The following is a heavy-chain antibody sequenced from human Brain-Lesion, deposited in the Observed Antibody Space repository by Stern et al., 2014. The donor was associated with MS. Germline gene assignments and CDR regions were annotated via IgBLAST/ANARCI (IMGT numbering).Heavy chain of an antibody. D-gene: IGHD4-11*01. V-gene: IGHV4-30-4*01. J-gene: IGHJ4*02. Sequence: VQLLESGPGLVKPSQTLSLTCTVSGGSINSGDYHWTWIRQPPGKGLEWIGFITYSGTTYYKPSLQRRLTISVDTSKNQFSLKLRSVTAGDTAVYYCARSTVSAEYCFDYWGQGTLVTVSS. CDR2: ITYSGTT. CDR1: GGSINSGDYH. CDR3: ARSTVSAEYCFDY.